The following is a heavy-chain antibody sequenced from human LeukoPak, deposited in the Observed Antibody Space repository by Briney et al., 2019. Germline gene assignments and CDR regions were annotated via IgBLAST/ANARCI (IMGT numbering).Heavy chain of an antibody. CDR1: GFTFSNYA. D-gene: IGHD6-19*01. J-gene: IGHJ4*02. CDR3: ARGRRGWYFDY. CDR2: ISGSDGST. Sequence: GGSLRLSCAASGFTFSNYAMSWVRQSPGKGLEWVSSISGSDGSTFYADSVKGRFTISRDNSKNTLYLQMNSLRAEDTAVYYCARGRRGWYFDYWGQGTLVTVSS. V-gene: IGHV3-23*01.